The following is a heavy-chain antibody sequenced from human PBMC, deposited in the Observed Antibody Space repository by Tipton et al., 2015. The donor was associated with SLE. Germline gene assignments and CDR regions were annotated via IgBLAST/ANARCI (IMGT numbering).Heavy chain of an antibody. D-gene: IGHD6-19*01. J-gene: IGHJ6*02. V-gene: IGHV4-39*07. CDR1: GASIRSDGYY. Sequence: TLSLTCTVSGASIRSDGYYWSWIRQTPGKGLEWIGEISHGGSTNYNPSLKTRVTMSVDTSKKQFSLKLGSVTAADTAVYYCARGKGNSSGWGHYYFYGMDVWGQGTTVTVSS. CDR3: ARGKGNSSGWGHYYFYGMDV. CDR2: ISHGGST.